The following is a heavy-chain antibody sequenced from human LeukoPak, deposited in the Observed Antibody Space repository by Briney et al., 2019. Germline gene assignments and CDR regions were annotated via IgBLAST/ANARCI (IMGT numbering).Heavy chain of an antibody. CDR3: ACLTTADAFDI. CDR2: IYDSGST. J-gene: IGHJ3*02. V-gene: IGHV4-59*01. D-gene: IGHD3-22*01. CDR1: RASINSYY. Sequence: SETLSVTCTVSRASINSYYWSWIRQPPGKGLEWIGYIYDSGSTNYNPSLKSRVTISVDTSKNQFSLKLSSVTAADTAVYYCACLTTADAFDIWGQGTMVTVSS.